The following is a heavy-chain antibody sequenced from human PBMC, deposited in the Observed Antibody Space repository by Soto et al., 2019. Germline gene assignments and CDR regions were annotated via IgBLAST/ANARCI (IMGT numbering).Heavy chain of an antibody. CDR1: GGTFSSYA. CDR3: ARGAALSLEYYYDSSGYASGFDY. CDR2: INPICGTA. D-gene: IGHD3-22*01. V-gene: IGHV1-69*06. J-gene: IGHJ4*02. Sequence: SVKVSCKASGGTFSSYAISWVRQAPGQGLEWMGGINPICGTANYAQKFQGRVTMTGDTSTSTAYMELSSLRSEDTAVYYCARGAALSLEYYYDSSGYASGFDYWGQGTLVTVSS.